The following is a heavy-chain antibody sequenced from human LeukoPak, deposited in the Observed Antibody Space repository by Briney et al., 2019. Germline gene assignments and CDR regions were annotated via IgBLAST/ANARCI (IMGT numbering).Heavy chain of an antibody. CDR2: MNPNSGNT. CDR1: GYTFTSYD. D-gene: IGHD1-26*01. Sequence: ASVKVSCKASGYTFTSYDINWVRQATGQGLEWMGWMNPNSGNTGYAQKFQGGVTVTRNTSISTAYMELSSLRSEDTAVYYCARVIGTDSGSYSGAFDIWGQGTMVTVSS. V-gene: IGHV1-8*01. J-gene: IGHJ3*02. CDR3: ARVIGTDSGSYSGAFDI.